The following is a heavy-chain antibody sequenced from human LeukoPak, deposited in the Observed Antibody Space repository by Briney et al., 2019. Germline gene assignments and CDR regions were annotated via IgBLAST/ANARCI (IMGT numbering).Heavy chain of an antibody. CDR3: ARDAYNSYDY. Sequence: GGSLRLSCAASGFTSSSYSMNWVRQAPGKGLEWVSSISSSSSYIYYAGSVKGRFTISRDNAKKSLSLQMNSLRAEDTAVYYCARDAYNSYDYWGQGTLVTVSS. CDR1: GFTSSSYS. CDR2: ISSSSSYI. V-gene: IGHV3-21*01. D-gene: IGHD5-24*01. J-gene: IGHJ4*02.